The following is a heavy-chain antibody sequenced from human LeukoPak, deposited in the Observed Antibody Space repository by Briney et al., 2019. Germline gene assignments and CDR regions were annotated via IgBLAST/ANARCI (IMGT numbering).Heavy chain of an antibody. CDR3: ARGGIAVAGTDNSLDY. Sequence: GRSLRLSCAASGFTFSSYGMHWVRQAPGKGLEWVAVISYDGSNKYYADSVKGRFTISRDNSKNTLYLQMNSLRAEDTAVYYCARGGIAVAGTDNSLDYWGQGTLVTVSS. CDR1: GFTFSSYG. J-gene: IGHJ4*02. D-gene: IGHD6-19*01. V-gene: IGHV3-30*03. CDR2: ISYDGSNK.